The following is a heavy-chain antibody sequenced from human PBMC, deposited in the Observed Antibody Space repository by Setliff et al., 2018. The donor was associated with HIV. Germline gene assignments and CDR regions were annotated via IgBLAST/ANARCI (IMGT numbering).Heavy chain of an antibody. D-gene: IGHD2-2*01. J-gene: IGHJ3*02. CDR3: ARLSSAAMWGGGAFDI. CDR2: INAGNGNT. Sequence: ASVKVSCRASGYSFTSYTIHWVRQAPGQRLEWMGWINAGNGNTKYSQKFRGRVTFTRDTSASTAYMELSGLGFEDTAVYYCARLSSAAMWGGGAFDIWGQGTMVTVSS. CDR1: GYSFTSYT. V-gene: IGHV1-3*01.